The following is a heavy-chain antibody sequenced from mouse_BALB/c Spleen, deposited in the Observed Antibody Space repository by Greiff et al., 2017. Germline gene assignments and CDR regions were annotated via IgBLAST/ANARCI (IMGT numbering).Heavy chain of an antibody. J-gene: IGHJ4*01. CDR3: ARGREGYAMDY. Sequence: VQLKESGPELVKPGASVKMSCKASGYTFTSYVMHWVKQKPGQGLEWIGYINPYNDGTKYNEKFKGKATLTSDKSSSTAYMELSSLTSEDSAVYYCARGREGYAMDYWGQGTSVTVSS. V-gene: IGHV1-14*01. CDR2: INPYNDGT. CDR1: GYTFTSYV.